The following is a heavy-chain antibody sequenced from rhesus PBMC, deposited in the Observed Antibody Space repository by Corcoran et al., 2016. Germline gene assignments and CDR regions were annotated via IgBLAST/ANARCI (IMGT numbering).Heavy chain of an antibody. D-gene: IGHD3-34*01. CDR3: GGGTGVIIMTG. CDR2: IYGSSTST. V-gene: IGHV4S10*01. CDR1: GGSTSDSYR. J-gene: IGHJ4*01. Sequence: QVQLQESGLGVVKPSETLSLTCAVFGGSTSDSYRWCWIRQLPGKGLEWIGYIYGSSTSTDYNPALRNRVTMSRDTSRNTFCLKLSSVTAADTAVYDWGGGTGVIIMTGWGQGVLVTVSS.